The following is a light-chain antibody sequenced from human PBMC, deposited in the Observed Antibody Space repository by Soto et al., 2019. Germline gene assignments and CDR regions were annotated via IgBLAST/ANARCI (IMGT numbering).Light chain of an antibody. Sequence: DIQMTQSPSSLSASVGARVTITCHASQDIRKCLNWYQQKPGKAPKLLIFEVSDLQRGVPSRFSGSRSGTDFTFTISSLQPEDVATYYCQQFDSVPITFGGGTKVDIK. CDR1: QDIRKC. V-gene: IGKV1-33*01. CDR3: QQFDSVPIT. J-gene: IGKJ4*01. CDR2: EVS.